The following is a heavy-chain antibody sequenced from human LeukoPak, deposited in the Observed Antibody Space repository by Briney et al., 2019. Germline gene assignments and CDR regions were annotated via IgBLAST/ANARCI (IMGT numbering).Heavy chain of an antibody. CDR1: GFTVSSNY. CDR2: IYSGGST. V-gene: IGHV3-66*02. J-gene: IGHJ4*02. CDR3: ARDQQNYYDSSGH. Sequence: PRGSLRLSCAASGFTVSSNYMSWVRQAPGKWLEWVSVIYSGGSTYYTDSVKGRFTISRDNSKNTLYLQMNSLRAEDTAVYYCARDQQNYYDSSGHWGQGTLVTVSS. D-gene: IGHD3-22*01.